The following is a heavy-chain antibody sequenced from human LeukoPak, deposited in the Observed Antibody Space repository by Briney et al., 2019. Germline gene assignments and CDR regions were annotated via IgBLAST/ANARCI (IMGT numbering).Heavy chain of an antibody. CDR3: ARAYYYDMGPPYYFDY. J-gene: IGHJ4*02. V-gene: IGHV4-39*01. CDR1: GGSISSSSYY. Sequence: SETLSLTCTVSGGSISSSSYYWGWIRQPPGKGLEWIGSIYYSGSTYYNPSLKSRVTISVDTSKNQFSLKLSSVTAADTAVYYCARAYYYDMGPPYYFDYWGQGTLVTVSS. CDR2: IYYSGST. D-gene: IGHD3-22*01.